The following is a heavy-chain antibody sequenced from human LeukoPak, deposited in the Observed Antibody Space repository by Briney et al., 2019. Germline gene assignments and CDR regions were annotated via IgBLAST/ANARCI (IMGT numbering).Heavy chain of an antibody. D-gene: IGHD2-15*01. CDR1: GFTFSDYY. V-gene: IGHV3-11*04. CDR2: ISSSGSTI. Sequence: GGSLRLSCAASGFTFSDYYMSWIRQAPGKGLEWVSYISSSGSTIYYADSVKGRFTISRDNTKNSLYLQMNSLRAEDTAVYYCARDSLYCSGGSCLPPYFDYWGQGTLVTVSS. J-gene: IGHJ4*02. CDR3: ARDSLYCSGGSCLPPYFDY.